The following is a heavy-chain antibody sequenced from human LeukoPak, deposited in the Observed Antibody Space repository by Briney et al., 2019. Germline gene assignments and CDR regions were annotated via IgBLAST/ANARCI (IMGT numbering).Heavy chain of an antibody. CDR1: VGTLSSYA. J-gene: IGHJ4*02. CDR2: IIPILGIA. V-gene: IGHV1-69*04. CDR3: AREDSSSLKNEYYFDQ. D-gene: IGHD6-13*01. Sequence: ASVKVSCKASVGTLSSYAISWVRQAPGQGLEWMGRIIPILGIANYAQKSQGRVTIPADKSTSKAYVQLSSLRSEDTAVYYGAREDSSSLKNEYYFDQWGQETVVTVSS.